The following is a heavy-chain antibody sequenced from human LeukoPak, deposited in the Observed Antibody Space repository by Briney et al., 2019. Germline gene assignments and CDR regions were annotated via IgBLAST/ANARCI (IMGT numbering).Heavy chain of an antibody. V-gene: IGHV3-66*01. CDR2: IYSGGST. D-gene: IGHD4-11*01. Sequence: GGSLRLSCAAPGFTVSSNYMSWVRQAPGKGLEWVSVIYSGGSTYYADSVKGRFTISRDNSKNTLYLQMSSLRAEDTAVYYCASSTVTTSSYYYYGMDVWGQGTTVTVSS. CDR3: ASSTVTTSSYYYYGMDV. J-gene: IGHJ6*02. CDR1: GFTVSSNY.